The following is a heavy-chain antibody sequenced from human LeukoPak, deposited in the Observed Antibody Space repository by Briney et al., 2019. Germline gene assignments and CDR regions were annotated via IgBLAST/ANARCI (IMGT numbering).Heavy chain of an antibody. D-gene: IGHD6-13*01. CDR3: ARLGDSSSSNYFDY. V-gene: IGHV4-38-2*02. CDR1: GYFISSGYY. CDR2: IHHSGST. Sequence: SETLSLTCTVSGYFISSGYYWGWIRQPPGKGLQWIGSIHHSGSTYYNPSLKSRVTISVDTSKNQFSLKLSSVTAADTAVYYCARLGDSSSSNYFDYWGQGALVTVSS. J-gene: IGHJ4*02.